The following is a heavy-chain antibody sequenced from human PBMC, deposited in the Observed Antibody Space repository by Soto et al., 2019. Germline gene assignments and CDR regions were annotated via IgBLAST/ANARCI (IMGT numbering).Heavy chain of an antibody. CDR1: GYTFSTYW. CDR3: ARKFAPEFFDS. J-gene: IGHJ4*02. V-gene: IGHV5-51*01. CDR2: IYPGDSDA. Sequence: PGESLKISCQGSGYTFSTYWIAWVRQMPGKGLEWMGIIYPGDSDAKYSPALQGQVTFSVDKSINTAYLQWTSLEASDSAMYFCARKFAPEFFDSWGQGTLVTSPQ.